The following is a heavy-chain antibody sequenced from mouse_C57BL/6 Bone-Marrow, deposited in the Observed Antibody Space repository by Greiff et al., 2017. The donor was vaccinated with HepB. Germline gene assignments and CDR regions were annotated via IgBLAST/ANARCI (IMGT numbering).Heavy chain of an antibody. V-gene: IGHV3-6*01. D-gene: IGHD1-1*01. Sequence: ESGPGLVKPSQSLSLTCSVTGYSITSGYYWNWIRQFPGNKLEWMGYISYDGSNNYNPSLKNRISITRDTSKNQFFLKLNSVTTEDTATYYCARGTVVADYWYFDVWGTGTTVTVSS. J-gene: IGHJ1*03. CDR2: ISYDGSN. CDR3: ARGTVVADYWYFDV. CDR1: GYSITSGYY.